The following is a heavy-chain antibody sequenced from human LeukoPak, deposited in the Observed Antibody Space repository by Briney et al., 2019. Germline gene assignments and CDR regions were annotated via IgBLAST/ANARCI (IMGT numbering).Heavy chain of an antibody. J-gene: IGHJ4*02. V-gene: IGHV3-23*01. CDR3: AKTRVDCSSTSCYTKVYYFDY. Sequence: GGSLRLSCAASGFTFSSYAMSWVRQAPGKGLEWVSAICGSGGSTYYADSVKGRFTISRGNSKNTLYLQMNSLRAEDTAVYYCAKTRVDCSSTSCYTKVYYFDYWGQGTLVTVSS. D-gene: IGHD2-2*02. CDR2: ICGSGGST. CDR1: GFTFSSYA.